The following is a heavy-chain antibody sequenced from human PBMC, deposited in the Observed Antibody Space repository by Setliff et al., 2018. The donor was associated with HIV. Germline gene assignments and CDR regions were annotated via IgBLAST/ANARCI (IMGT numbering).Heavy chain of an antibody. V-gene: IGHV1-18*01. J-gene: IGHJ3*01. CDR1: GYSFTSFG. CDR2: MSDYNRNT. D-gene: IGHD4-4*01. Sequence: GASVKVSCKASGYSFTSFGISWVRQAPGQGLEWVGWMSDYNRNTEHAEKFQGRVTMTTDTPTTTAFMELRSLTSDDTAVYFCAREPPSSNPTLQYAFDLWGQGTMVTVS. CDR3: AREPPSSNPTLQYAFDL.